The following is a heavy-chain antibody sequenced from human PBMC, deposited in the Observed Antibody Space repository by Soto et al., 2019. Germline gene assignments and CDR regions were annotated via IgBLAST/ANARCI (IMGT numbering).Heavy chain of an antibody. V-gene: IGHV3-74*01. Sequence: EVQLVESGGDLVQPGGSLRLSCVVSGFSFSSYWMHWVRQAPGKGLMWVSRINNDGSDTNYADFVKGRFTISRDNARNILYLEMASLRIEDTAAYYCVRGPLDISLTPAAMVYWGQGTLVTVSS. D-gene: IGHD5-18*01. CDR3: VRGPLDISLTPAAMVY. CDR2: INNDGSDT. J-gene: IGHJ4*02. CDR1: GFSFSSYW.